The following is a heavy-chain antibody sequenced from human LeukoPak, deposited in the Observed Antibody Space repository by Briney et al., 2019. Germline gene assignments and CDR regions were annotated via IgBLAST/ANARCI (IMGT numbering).Heavy chain of an antibody. Sequence: GGSLRLSCAASGFPFSSYAMSWVRQAPGKGLEWVSAISGSGGSTYYADSVKGRFTISRDNSKNTPYLQMNSLRAEDTAVYYCESMIGPHYFDYWGQGTLVTVSS. CDR1: GFPFSSYA. CDR2: ISGSGGST. J-gene: IGHJ4*02. D-gene: IGHD3-10*02. V-gene: IGHV3-23*01. CDR3: ESMIGPHYFDY.